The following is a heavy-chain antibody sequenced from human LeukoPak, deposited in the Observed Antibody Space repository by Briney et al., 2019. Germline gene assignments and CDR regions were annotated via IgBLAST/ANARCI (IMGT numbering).Heavy chain of an antibody. D-gene: IGHD6-25*01. V-gene: IGHV3-74*01. CDR1: GFSFSNYW. J-gene: IGHJ4*02. CDR2: INPDGRIT. CDR3: AQRGQDY. Sequence: GRSLRLSCAASGFSFSNYWMHWVSQPPGKGLLWVSQINPDGRITKYADSVKGRFTISRDNAKNTLYLQMNRLRAEDTAIYYCAQRGQDYWGQGTLVTVSS.